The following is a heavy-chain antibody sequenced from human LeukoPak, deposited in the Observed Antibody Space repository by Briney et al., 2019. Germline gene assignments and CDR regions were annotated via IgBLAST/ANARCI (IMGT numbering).Heavy chain of an antibody. J-gene: IGHJ5*02. CDR3: AKETPTYYDFWSANGGHNWFDP. D-gene: IGHD3-3*01. V-gene: IGHV3-23*01. CDR2: ISGSGGST. Sequence: GGSLRLSCAASRFTFSNYAMSWVRQAPGKGLEWVSAISGSGGSTYYADSVKGRFTISRDNSKNTLYLQMNSLRAENTAVYYCAKETPTYYDFWSANGGHNWFDPRGQGTLVTVSS. CDR1: RFTFSNYA.